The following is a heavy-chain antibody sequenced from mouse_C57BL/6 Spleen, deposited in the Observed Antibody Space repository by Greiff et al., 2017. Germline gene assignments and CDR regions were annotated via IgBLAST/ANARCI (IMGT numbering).Heavy chain of an antibody. CDR1: GYTFTSYW. CDR2: IYPGSGST. Sequence: VQLQQPGAELVKPGASVKMSCKASGYTFTSYWITWVKQRPGQGLEWIGDIYPGSGSTNYNAKFKSKATLTVDTSASTAYMQLSSLTSEDTAVYYCARGYGSSYYYAMDYWGQGTSVTVSS. V-gene: IGHV1-55*01. CDR3: ARGYGSSYYYAMDY. J-gene: IGHJ4*01. D-gene: IGHD1-1*01.